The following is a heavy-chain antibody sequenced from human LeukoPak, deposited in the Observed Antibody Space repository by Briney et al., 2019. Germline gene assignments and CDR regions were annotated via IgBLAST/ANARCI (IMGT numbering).Heavy chain of an antibody. V-gene: IGHV1-69*01. Sequence: ASVKVSCKSSGDTFNNYAIGWVRQAPGQGLEWMGGIIPIFGTANYAQKFQGRVTITADESTSTAYMELSSLRSEDTAVYYCARDQRELLGWFDPWGQGTLVTVSS. D-gene: IGHD1-26*01. J-gene: IGHJ5*02. CDR2: IIPIFGTA. CDR1: GDTFNNYA. CDR3: ARDQRELLGWFDP.